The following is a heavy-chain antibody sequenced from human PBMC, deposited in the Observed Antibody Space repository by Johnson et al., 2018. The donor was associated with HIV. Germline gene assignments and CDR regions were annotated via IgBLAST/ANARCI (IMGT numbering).Heavy chain of an antibody. Sequence: VQLVESGGGLIQPGGSLRLSCAAYGFTVSSNYMSWVRQAPGKGLEWVSVIYSGGSTYNADSVKGRFTISRDNSKNTLYLQMNSLRAEDTAVYYCARETDYGPPNAFDIWGQGTMVTV. J-gene: IGHJ3*02. CDR1: GFTVSSNY. V-gene: IGHV3-53*01. CDR2: IYSGGST. D-gene: IGHD4-17*01. CDR3: ARETDYGPPNAFDI.